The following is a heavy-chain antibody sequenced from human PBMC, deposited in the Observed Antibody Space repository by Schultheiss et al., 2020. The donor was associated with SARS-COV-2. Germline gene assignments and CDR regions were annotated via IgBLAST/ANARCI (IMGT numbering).Heavy chain of an antibody. Sequence: SETLSLTCAVSGGSISSSNWWSWVRQPPGKGLEWIGEIYHSGSTNYNPSLKSRVTISVDKSKNQFSLKLSSVTAADTAVYYCARGSSIRYYYGSGTYGMDVWGQGTTVTVSS. V-gene: IGHV4-4*02. CDR1: GGSISSSNW. D-gene: IGHD3-10*01. J-gene: IGHJ6*02. CDR2: IYHSGST. CDR3: ARGSSIRYYYGSGTYGMDV.